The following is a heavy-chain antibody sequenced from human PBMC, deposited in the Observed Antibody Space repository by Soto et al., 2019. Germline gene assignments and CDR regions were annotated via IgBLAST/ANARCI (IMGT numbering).Heavy chain of an antibody. V-gene: IGHV4-30-2*01. CDR2: IYHSGST. J-gene: IGHJ3*02. Sequence: SETLSLACAVSGGSISSGGYSWSWIRQPPGKGLECIGYIYHSGSTYYNPSLKSRVTISVDRSKNQFSLKLSSVTAADTAVYYCARVWGGAFDIWGQGTMVT. CDR3: ARVWGGAFDI. CDR1: GGSISSGGYS. D-gene: IGHD3-10*01.